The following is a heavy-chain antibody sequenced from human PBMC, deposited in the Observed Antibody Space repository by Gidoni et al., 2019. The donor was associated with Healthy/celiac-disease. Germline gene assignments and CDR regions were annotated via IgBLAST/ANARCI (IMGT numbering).Heavy chain of an antibody. CDR2: IAYDGSNK. CDR3: ARAPGIAAAGRLYFQH. J-gene: IGHJ1*01. CDR1: GFTFSAYA. Sequence: QVPLVESGGGVVQPGRSLRLSCAASGFTFSAYAMHWVRQAPGKGLEWVAVIAYDGSNKYYADSVKGRFTISRDNSKNTLYLQMNSLRAEDTAVYYCARAPGIAAAGRLYFQHWGQGTLVTVSS. V-gene: IGHV3-30-3*01. D-gene: IGHD6-13*01.